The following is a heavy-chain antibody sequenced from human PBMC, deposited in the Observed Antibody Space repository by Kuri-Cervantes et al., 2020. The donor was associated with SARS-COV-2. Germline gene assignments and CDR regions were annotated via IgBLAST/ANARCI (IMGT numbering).Heavy chain of an antibody. Sequence: GGSLRLSCAASGFTFSGYTMNWVRQAPGKGLVWVSRINPDGSYTNNADSVKGRFTLSRDNAKNMLFLQMNSLRAEDTAVYYCVRDGDHWNFDYWGQGTLVTVSS. CDR1: GFTFSGYT. V-gene: IGHV3-74*01. CDR2: INPDGSYT. J-gene: IGHJ4*02. D-gene: IGHD1-1*01. CDR3: VRDGDHWNFDY.